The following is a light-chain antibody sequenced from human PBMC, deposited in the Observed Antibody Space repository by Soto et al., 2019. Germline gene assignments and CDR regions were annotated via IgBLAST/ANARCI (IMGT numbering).Light chain of an antibody. V-gene: IGKV1D-12*01. CDR3: QQADSFPLT. CDR2: GAS. Sequence: DIQMTQSPSSVSASIGDTVTITCRASQDISTLLAWYQQKPGKAPKLLIYGASTLESGVPSRFRGRGSGTDFTLTISSLQPEEFATYICQQADSFPLTFGGGTKVDIK. CDR1: QDISTL. J-gene: IGKJ4*01.